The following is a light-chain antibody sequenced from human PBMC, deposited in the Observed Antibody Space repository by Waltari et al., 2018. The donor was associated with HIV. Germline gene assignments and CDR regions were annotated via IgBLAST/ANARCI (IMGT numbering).Light chain of an antibody. Sequence: QSVLTQPPSLSAAPGQKVTISCSGSASNIWKNYVPWYQQLPETAPKLIIYDNNKRPAGMPDRFSGSKSGTSATLAITGVRTGDEADYYCGTWDSGVSAGVFGGGTKLTVL. CDR3: GTWDSGVSAGV. V-gene: IGLV1-51*01. CDR2: DNN. CDR1: ASNIWKNY. J-gene: IGLJ3*02.